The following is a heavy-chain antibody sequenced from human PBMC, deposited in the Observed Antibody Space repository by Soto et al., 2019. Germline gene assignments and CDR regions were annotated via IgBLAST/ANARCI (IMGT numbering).Heavy chain of an antibody. J-gene: IGHJ4*02. CDR1: GYTFTSYG. CDR2: ISAYNGNT. V-gene: IGHV1-18*04. CDR3: ARGRITIFGVVTRGDY. D-gene: IGHD3-3*01. Sequence: QVQLVQSGAEVKKPGASVKVSCKASGYTFTSYGISWVRQAPGQGLEWMGWISAYNGNTNYAQKLQGRVTMTTDTSTSTDYMELRSLRSDDTAVYYWARGRITIFGVVTRGDYWGQGTLVTVSS.